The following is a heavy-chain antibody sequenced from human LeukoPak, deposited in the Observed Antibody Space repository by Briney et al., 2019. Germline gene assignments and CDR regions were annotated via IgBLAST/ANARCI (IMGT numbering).Heavy chain of an antibody. J-gene: IGHJ4*02. V-gene: IGHV1-3*03. CDR1: GYTFTSYA. CDR3: ARDGGYCSGGSCYPVPHYFDY. Sequence: ASVKVSCKASGYTFTSYAMHWVRQAPGQRLEWMGWINADNGNTKYSQEFQGRVTITRDTSASTAYMELSSLRSEDMAVYYCARDGGYCSGGSCYPVPHYFDYWGQGTLVTVSS. D-gene: IGHD2-15*01. CDR2: INADNGNT.